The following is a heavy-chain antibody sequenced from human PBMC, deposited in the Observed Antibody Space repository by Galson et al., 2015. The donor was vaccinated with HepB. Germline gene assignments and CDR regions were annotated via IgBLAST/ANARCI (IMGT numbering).Heavy chain of an antibody. V-gene: IGHV1-69*13. Sequence: SVKVSCKASGGTSSSYAISWVRQAPGQGLEWMGGIIPIFGTANYAQKFQGRVTITADESTSTAYMELSSLRSEDTAVYYCARDAVSGSYIPFPYYGMDVWGQGTTVTVSS. J-gene: IGHJ6*02. D-gene: IGHD1-26*01. CDR2: IIPIFGTA. CDR3: ARDAVSGSYIPFPYYGMDV. CDR1: GGTSSSYA.